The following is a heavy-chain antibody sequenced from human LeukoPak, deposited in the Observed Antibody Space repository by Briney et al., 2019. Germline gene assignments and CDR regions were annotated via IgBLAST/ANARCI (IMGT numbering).Heavy chain of an antibody. CDR2: LDRESGET. CDR3: ATGHSTGYHYWFDP. D-gene: IGHD2-2*03. Sequence: ASVKVSCKVSGSALSDLAMQWVRQVPGKGLEWIGGLDRESGETLYSDKFQGRVTMAQDTSTDTAYMYLTSLTSEDTAVYYCATGHSTGYHYWFDPWGQGTLVTVSS. V-gene: IGHV1-24*01. CDR1: GSALSDLA. J-gene: IGHJ5*02.